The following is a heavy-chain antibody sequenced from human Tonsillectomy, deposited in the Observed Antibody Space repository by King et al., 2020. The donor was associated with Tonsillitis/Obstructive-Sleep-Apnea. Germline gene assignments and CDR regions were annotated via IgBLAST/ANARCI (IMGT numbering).Heavy chain of an antibody. CDR3: AREFSSGWLSGAFDI. CDR1: GFTFSSYS. D-gene: IGHD6-19*01. J-gene: IGHJ3*02. CDR2: ISSSSSTI. V-gene: IGHV3-48*02. Sequence: VQLVESGGGLVQPGGSLRLSCAASGFTFSSYSMNWVRQAPGKGLEWVSYISSSSSTIYYADSVKGRFTISRDNAKNSLYLQMNSLRDEDTAVYYCAREFSSGWLSGAFDIWGQGTMDTVSS.